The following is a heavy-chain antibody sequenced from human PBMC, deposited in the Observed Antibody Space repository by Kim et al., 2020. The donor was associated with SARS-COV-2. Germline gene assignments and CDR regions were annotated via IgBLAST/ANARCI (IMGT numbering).Heavy chain of an antibody. V-gene: IGHV4-34*01. J-gene: IGHJ4*02. CDR1: GGSFSGYY. CDR2: INPSGSA. CDR3: ARVWDY. Sequence: SETLSLTCFLSGGSFSGYYWSWIRQSPGKGLEVIGEINPSGSAAYNPSLKSRVAISLDTSKNQFSLRLTSVTAADTGVYFCARVWDYWGPGALVTVSS.